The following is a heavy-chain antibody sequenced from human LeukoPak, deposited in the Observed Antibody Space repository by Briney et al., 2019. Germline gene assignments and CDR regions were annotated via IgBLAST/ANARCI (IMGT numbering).Heavy chain of an antibody. V-gene: IGHV4-34*01. CDR1: GGSFRGYS. CDR3: AGWGLSDTYLIFDY. D-gene: IGHD1-26*01. CDR2: INHSRST. J-gene: IGHJ4*02. Sequence: PSETLSLTCAVYGGSFRGYSWTWLRQSPGKGLEWIGEINHSRSTNYNPSLKSRVTISVDSSKNQFSLRLSSVTAADTAVYYCAGWGLSDTYLIFDYWGQGTLVTVSS.